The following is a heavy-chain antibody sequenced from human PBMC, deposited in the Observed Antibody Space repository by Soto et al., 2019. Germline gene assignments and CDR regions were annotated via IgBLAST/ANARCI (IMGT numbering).Heavy chain of an antibody. CDR1: GGSISSSNW. D-gene: IGHD6-19*01. CDR3: ARHIAVAGTRGFDY. CDR2: IYHSGAI. Sequence: QVQLQESGPGLVKPSGTLSLTCAVSGGSISSSNWWSWVRQPPGKGLEWIGEIYHSGAINYNPSLKRRVTVSMDKSRNQISLELNSVTAADSAIYYCARHIAVAGTRGFDYWGQGTLVIVSS. V-gene: IGHV4-4*02. J-gene: IGHJ4*02.